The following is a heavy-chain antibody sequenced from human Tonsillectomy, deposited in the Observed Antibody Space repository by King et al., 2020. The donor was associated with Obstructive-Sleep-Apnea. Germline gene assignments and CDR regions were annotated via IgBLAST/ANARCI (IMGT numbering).Heavy chain of an antibody. CDR1: GGSISSSNW. CDR3: AGAEDSSSWYNWFDP. CDR2: IYHIGST. V-gene: IGHV4-4*02. J-gene: IGHJ5*02. D-gene: IGHD6-13*01. Sequence: VQLQESGPGLVKPSGTLSLTCAVSGGSISSSNWWSWVRQPPGKGLEWIGEIYHIGSTTYNPSLKSRVTISVDKSKNQFSLKRSSVTAADTAVYYCAGAEDSSSWYNWFDPWGQGTLVTVSS.